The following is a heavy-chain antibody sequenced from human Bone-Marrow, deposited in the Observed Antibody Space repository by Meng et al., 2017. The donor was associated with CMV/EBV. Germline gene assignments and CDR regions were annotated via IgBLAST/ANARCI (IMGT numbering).Heavy chain of an antibody. V-gene: IGHV1-2*02. CDR1: GYTFTGYY. CDR3: AREARGVYQLLRKGGIFDY. D-gene: IGHD2-2*01. Sequence: ASVKVSCKASGYTFTGYYMHWVRQAPGQGLEWMGWINPNSGGTNYAQKFQGRVTMTRDTSISTAYMELSRLRSDDTAVYYCAREARGVYQLLRKGGIFDYWGQGTLVTVPS. J-gene: IGHJ4*02. CDR2: INPNSGGT.